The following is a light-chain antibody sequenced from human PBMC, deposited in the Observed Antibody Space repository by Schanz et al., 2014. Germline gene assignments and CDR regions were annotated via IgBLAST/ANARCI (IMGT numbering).Light chain of an antibody. Sequence: QSALTQPASVSGSPGQSITISCTGTSSDVGGYNYVSWYQQHPGKAPKLMIYDVSNRPSGVSNRFSGSKSGNTASLTVSGLQAEDEADYYCSSHTTSNTQVFGGGTKLTVL. V-gene: IGLV2-14*01. CDR1: SSDVGGYNY. CDR2: DVS. J-gene: IGLJ3*02. CDR3: SSHTTSNTQV.